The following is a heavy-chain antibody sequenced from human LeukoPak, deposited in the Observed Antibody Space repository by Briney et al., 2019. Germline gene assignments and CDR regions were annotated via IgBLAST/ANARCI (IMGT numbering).Heavy chain of an antibody. V-gene: IGHV1-18*01. Sequence: ASVKVSCKASGYTFTSYGISWVRQALGQGLEWMGWISAYNGNTNYAQKLQGRVTMTTDTSTSTAYMELRSLRSDDTAVYYCAREYDFWSGYPNPSGMDVWGQGTTVTASS. D-gene: IGHD3-3*01. CDR1: GYTFTSYG. CDR2: ISAYNGNT. J-gene: IGHJ6*02. CDR3: AREYDFWSGYPNPSGMDV.